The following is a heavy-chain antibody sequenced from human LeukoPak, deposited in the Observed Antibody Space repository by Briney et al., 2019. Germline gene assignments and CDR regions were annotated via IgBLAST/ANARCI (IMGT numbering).Heavy chain of an antibody. CDR1: GFTFSSYS. CDR2: ISSSSSTI. Sequence: GGSLRLSCAASGFTFSSYSMNWVRQAPGKGLEWVSYISSSSSTIYYADSVKGRFTISRDNAKNSLYLQMNSLRAEDTAVYYCARGYCGGGSCYMGDYFDYWGQGTLVTVSS. CDR3: ARGYCGGGSCYMGDYFDY. D-gene: IGHD2-15*01. V-gene: IGHV3-48*01. J-gene: IGHJ4*02.